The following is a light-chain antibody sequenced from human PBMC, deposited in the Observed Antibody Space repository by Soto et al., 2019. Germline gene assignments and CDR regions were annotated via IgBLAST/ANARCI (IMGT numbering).Light chain of an antibody. CDR2: VNSDGGH. J-gene: IGLJ3*02. CDR1: SGHSSYG. CDR3: QTWGAGIQV. Sequence: QLVLTQSPSASASLGASVKLTCTLSSGHSSYGIAWHEQQPEKGPRFLMKVNSDGGHNKGDGIPDRFSGSSSGAERYLTISSLQSEDEADYYCQTWGAGIQVFGGGTQLTVL. V-gene: IGLV4-69*01.